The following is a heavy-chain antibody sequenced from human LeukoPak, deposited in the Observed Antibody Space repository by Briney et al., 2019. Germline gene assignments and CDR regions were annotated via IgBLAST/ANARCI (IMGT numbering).Heavy chain of an antibody. Sequence: GGSLRLSCAASGFTFSSYSMNRVRQAPGKGLEWVSSISSSSSYIYYADSVKGRFTISRDNAKNSLYLQMNSLRAEDTAVYYCARGVRYFDWLLGYWGQGTLVTVSS. CDR3: ARGVRYFDWLLGY. CDR1: GFTFSSYS. D-gene: IGHD3-9*01. J-gene: IGHJ4*02. CDR2: ISSSSSYI. V-gene: IGHV3-21*01.